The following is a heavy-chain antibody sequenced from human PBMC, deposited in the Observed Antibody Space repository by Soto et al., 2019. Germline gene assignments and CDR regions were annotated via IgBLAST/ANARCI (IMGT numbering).Heavy chain of an antibody. CDR2: INPNSGGT. Sequence: ASVKVSCKASGYTFTGYYMHWVRQAPGQGLEWMGWINPNSGGTNYAQKFQGWVTMTRDTSISTAYMELSRLRSDDTAVYYCARASGWYYFDYRGQRTLVPVSS. D-gene: IGHD6-19*01. CDR3: ARASGWYYFDY. CDR1: GYTFTGYY. V-gene: IGHV1-2*04. J-gene: IGHJ4*02.